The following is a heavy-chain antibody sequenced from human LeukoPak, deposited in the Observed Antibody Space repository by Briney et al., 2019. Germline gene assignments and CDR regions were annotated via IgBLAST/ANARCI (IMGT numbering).Heavy chain of an antibody. CDR1: GFTFSSYS. CDR3: ARDFSSISDY. J-gene: IGHJ4*02. Sequence: GRSLRLSCAASGFTFSSYSMNWVRQARGKGRGWDLSISSSHSTIYYAESVKRRFTTSRDNAKNSMYLQMNSLRAQDTAVHYCARDFSSISDYWGQGTLVTVSS. CDR2: ISSSHSTI. D-gene: IGHD6-13*01. V-gene: IGHV3-48*04.